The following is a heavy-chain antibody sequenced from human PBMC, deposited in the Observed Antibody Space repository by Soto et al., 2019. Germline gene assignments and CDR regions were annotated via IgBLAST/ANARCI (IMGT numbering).Heavy chain of an antibody. CDR1: GITFSNYA. CDR2: ISDSGSYR. J-gene: IGHJ2*01. CDR3: AKRPLNWGRWYFDL. Sequence: EVQLLESGGGLVQPGGSLWLSCVASGITFSNYAMTWVRQAPGKGLEWVSVISDSGSYRFYADSVKGRFTISRDNSGGTLYLQMNSLRAEDTAIYYCAKRPLNWGRWYFDLWGRGTLVTVSS. D-gene: IGHD7-27*01. V-gene: IGHV3-23*01.